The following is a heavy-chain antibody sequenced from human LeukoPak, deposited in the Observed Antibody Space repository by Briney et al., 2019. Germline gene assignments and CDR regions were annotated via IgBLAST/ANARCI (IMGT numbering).Heavy chain of an antibody. J-gene: IGHJ4*02. D-gene: IGHD6-19*01. CDR3: ARVATPDVSSPLDF. V-gene: IGHV4-4*07. CDR2: IFSSGGA. Sequence: SETLSLTCAVSGGSISGFFWTWIRQPAGQGPQYIGRIFSSGGANYNPSLQGRVALSVDTSRNLFSLTLTSVTAADTAVYFCARVATPDVSSPLDFWGRGILVTVSS. CDR1: GGSISGFF.